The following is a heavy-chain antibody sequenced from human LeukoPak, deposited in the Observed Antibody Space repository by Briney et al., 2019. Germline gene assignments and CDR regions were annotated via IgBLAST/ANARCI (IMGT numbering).Heavy chain of an antibody. Sequence: PGGSLRLSCAASGFPLSSYSINWVRQAPGKGLECVSYISSSGSAIYYVDSVKGRFTVSRDNAKNSLFLQMNSPRAEDTAVYYCARVKGSYFDYWGQGALVAVSS. V-gene: IGHV3-48*01. CDR3: ARVKGSYFDY. D-gene: IGHD2-15*01. CDR1: GFPLSSYS. J-gene: IGHJ4*02. CDR2: ISSSGSAI.